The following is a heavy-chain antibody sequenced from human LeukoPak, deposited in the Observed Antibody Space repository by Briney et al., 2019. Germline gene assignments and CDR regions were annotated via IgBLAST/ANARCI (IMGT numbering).Heavy chain of an antibody. V-gene: IGHV3-33*01. CDR2: IWYDGSNK. CDR1: GFTFSSYG. D-gene: IGHD3-22*01. Sequence: PGGSLRLSCAASGFTFSSYGMHWVRQAPGKGLEWVAFIWYDGSNKYYADSVKGRFTISRDNSKNTLYLQMNSLRAEDTAVYYCARARDSSGYYYYYYMDVWGKGTAVTVSS. CDR3: ARARDSSGYYYYYYMDV. J-gene: IGHJ6*03.